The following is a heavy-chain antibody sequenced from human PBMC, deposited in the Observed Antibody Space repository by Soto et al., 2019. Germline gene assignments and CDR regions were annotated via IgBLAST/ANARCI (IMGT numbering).Heavy chain of an antibody. CDR1: GFTSSNFG. J-gene: IGHJ4*02. CDR3: AKGSEVARQELDY. D-gene: IGHD2-15*01. Sequence: QVQLVESGGGVVQPGRSLRLSCAASGFTSSNFGMHWVRQAPGKGLEWVAVISSDGSDKYYSDSVKGRFTISRDNSKNTLFLQMNSLRVEDTAVYYCAKGSEVARQELDYWGQGTLVTVSS. V-gene: IGHV3-30*18. CDR2: ISSDGSDK.